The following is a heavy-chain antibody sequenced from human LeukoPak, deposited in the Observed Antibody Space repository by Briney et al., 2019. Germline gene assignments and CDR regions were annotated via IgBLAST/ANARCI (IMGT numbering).Heavy chain of an antibody. CDR2: MNPNTANT. V-gene: IGHV1-8*01. J-gene: IGHJ4*02. CDR3: ARDRRYCSSTSCPIPGY. Sequence: ASVKVSCKASGYSFTSYDINWVRQAAGQGLEWMGWMNPNTANTAYAQNFQGRVTMTRSTSTSTACMELSSLRSDDTAVCYCARDRRYCSSTSCPIPGYWGQGTLVTVSS. CDR1: GYSFTSYD. D-gene: IGHD2-2*01.